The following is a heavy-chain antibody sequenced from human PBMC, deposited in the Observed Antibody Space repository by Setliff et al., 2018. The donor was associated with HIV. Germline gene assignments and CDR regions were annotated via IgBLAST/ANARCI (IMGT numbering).Heavy chain of an antibody. CDR1: GYAFSTYD. V-gene: IGHV1-8*02. CDR2: MNPNSGNT. CDR3: AIRREVVAAATTRRELDI. J-gene: IGHJ3*02. Sequence: ASVKVSCKASGYAFSTYDINWVRQATGRGLEWMGWMNPNSGNTGYAQQFQGRITMTRNSSISTAYMDLSSLRSEDTAVYYCAIRREVVAAATTRRELDIWGQGTMVTVSS. D-gene: IGHD2-15*01.